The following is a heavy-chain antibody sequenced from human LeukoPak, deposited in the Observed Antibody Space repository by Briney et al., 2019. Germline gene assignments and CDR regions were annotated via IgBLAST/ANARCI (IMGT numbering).Heavy chain of an antibody. CDR2: IYHSGNT. D-gene: IGHD2-2*01. V-gene: IGHV4-38-2*01. CDR3: ARPQGPYCSSTSCYVDY. Sequence: KTSETLSLTCAVSGYSISSGYYWGWIRQPPGKGLERIGSIYHSGNTYYNPSLKSRVTISVDTSKNQFSLKLSSVTAADTAVFYCARPQGPYCSSTSCYVDYWGQGTLVTVSS. J-gene: IGHJ4*02. CDR1: GYSISSGYY.